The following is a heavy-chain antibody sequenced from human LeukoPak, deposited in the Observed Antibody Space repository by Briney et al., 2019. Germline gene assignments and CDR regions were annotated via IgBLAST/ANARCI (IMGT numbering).Heavy chain of an antibody. D-gene: IGHD6-13*01. CDR1: GYTFTSYY. CDR2: VNPSGGST. J-gene: IGHJ1*01. Sequence: ASVKVSCKASGYTFTSYYMLWVRQAPGQGLEWMGIVNPSGGSTSYAQKFQGRVTMTRDTSTSTVYMELSSLRSEDTAVYYCARDLAAAGTGEYFQHWGQGTLVTVSS. CDR3: ARDLAAAGTGEYFQH. V-gene: IGHV1-46*01.